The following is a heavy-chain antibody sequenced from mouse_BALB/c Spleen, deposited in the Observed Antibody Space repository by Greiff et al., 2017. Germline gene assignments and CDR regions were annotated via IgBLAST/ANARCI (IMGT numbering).Heavy chain of an antibody. J-gene: IGHJ1*01. CDR2: ISNLAYSI. V-gene: IGHV5-15*02. CDR3: ARGSRYFDV. CDR1: GFTFSDYG. Sequence: EVHLVESGGGLVQPGGSRKLSCAASGFTFSDYGMAWVRQAPGKGPEWVAFISNLAYSIYYADTVTGRFTISRENAKNTLYLEMSSLRSEDTAMYYCARGSRYFDVWGAGTTVTVS.